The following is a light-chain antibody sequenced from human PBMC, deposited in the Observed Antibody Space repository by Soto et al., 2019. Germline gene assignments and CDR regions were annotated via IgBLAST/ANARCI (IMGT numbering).Light chain of an antibody. CDR2: AAS. V-gene: IGKV1-39*01. Sequence: QMTQSPSSLSASVGEKIIITCRASRDVGSDVSWYQQKPGKAPKVLIYAASSLQSGVPSRFSGSGSGTDFTLTISSLQPEDSATYYCQQSYSTPTFGQGTKVEVQ. CDR1: RDVGSD. CDR3: QQSYSTPT. J-gene: IGKJ1*01.